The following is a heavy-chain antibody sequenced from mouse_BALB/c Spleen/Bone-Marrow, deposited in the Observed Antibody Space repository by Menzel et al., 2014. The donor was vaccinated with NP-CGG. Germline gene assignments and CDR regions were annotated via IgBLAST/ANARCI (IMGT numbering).Heavy chain of an antibody. Sequence: QVQLQQSGAELVRPGTSVKISCKASGYTFTNYWLGWVKQRPGHGLEWIGDNYPGGGYTDYNEKFKGKATLTADTSSSTAYMQLSSLTSEDSAVYFCARDMITTRAMDYWGQGTSVTVSS. V-gene: IGHV1-63*02. D-gene: IGHD2-4*01. J-gene: IGHJ4*01. CDR3: ARDMITTRAMDY. CDR2: NYPGGGYT. CDR1: GYTFTNYW.